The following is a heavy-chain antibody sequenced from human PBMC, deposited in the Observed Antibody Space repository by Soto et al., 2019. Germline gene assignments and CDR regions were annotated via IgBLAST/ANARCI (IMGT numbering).Heavy chain of an antibody. Sequence: QVQLQESGPGLVKPSQTLSLTCTVSGGSISSGDYYWSWIRQPPGKGLEWIGYIYYSGSTSYDPSRLGRVTIAVDTPKNQFSLKLTSVTAADTAVYYCAARGYDSSGYYYAGRGIDVWGQGTTVTVS. D-gene: IGHD3-22*01. CDR2: IYYSGST. V-gene: IGHV4-30-4*01. CDR1: GGSISSGDYY. J-gene: IGHJ6*02. CDR3: AARGYDSSGYYYAGRGIDV.